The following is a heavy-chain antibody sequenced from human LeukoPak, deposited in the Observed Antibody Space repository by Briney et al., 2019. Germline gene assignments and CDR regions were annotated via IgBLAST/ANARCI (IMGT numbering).Heavy chain of an antibody. Sequence: GGSLRLSCAASGFTFSSYAMSWVRQAPGKGLEWVAVISYDGSNKYYADSVKGRFTISRDNSKNTLYLQMNSLRAEDTAVYYCAKAYYDFWSGYYVPGWFDPWGQGTLVTVSS. CDR1: GFTFSSYA. CDR3: AKAYYDFWSGYYVPGWFDP. J-gene: IGHJ5*02. V-gene: IGHV3-30*18. CDR2: ISYDGSNK. D-gene: IGHD3-3*01.